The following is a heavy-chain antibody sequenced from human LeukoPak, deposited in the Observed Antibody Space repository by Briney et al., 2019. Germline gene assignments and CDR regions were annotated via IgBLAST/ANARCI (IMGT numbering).Heavy chain of an antibody. D-gene: IGHD1-26*01. CDR1: GFTFSSYG. CDR3: ATGSGSYSGNWFDP. CDR2: ISYDGSNK. Sequence: GGSLRLSCAASGFTFSSYGMHWVRQAPGKGLEWVAVISYDGSNKYYADSVKGRFTISRDNSKNTLYLQMNSLRAEDTAVYYCATGSGSYSGNWFDPWGQGTLVTVSS. J-gene: IGHJ5*02. V-gene: IGHV3-30*03.